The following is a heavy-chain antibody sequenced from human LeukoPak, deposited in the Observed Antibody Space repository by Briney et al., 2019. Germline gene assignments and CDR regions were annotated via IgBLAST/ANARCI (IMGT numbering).Heavy chain of an antibody. CDR1: GFTFDDYG. CDR3: AELGITMIGGV. D-gene: IGHD3-10*02. V-gene: IGHV3-20*04. CDR2: INWNGGST. J-gene: IGHJ6*04. Sequence: GGSLRLSCAASGFTFDDYGVSWVRQAPGKGLEWVSGINWNGGSTGYADSVKGRFTISRDNAKNSLYLQMNSLRAEDTAVYYCAELGITMIGGVWGKGTTVTISS.